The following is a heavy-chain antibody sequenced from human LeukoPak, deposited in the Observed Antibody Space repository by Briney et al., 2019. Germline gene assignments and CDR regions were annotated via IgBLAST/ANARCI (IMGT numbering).Heavy chain of an antibody. J-gene: IGHJ4*02. CDR1: GFTFSSYS. CDR3: ARIVVVTAIQDY. CDR2: ISYDGSNK. Sequence: GGSLRLSCAASGFTFSSYSMIWVRQAPGKGLEWVAVISYDGSNKYYADSVKGRFTISRDNSKNTLYLQMNSLRAEDTAVYYCARIVVVTAIQDYWGQGTLVTVSS. D-gene: IGHD2-21*02. V-gene: IGHV3-30*03.